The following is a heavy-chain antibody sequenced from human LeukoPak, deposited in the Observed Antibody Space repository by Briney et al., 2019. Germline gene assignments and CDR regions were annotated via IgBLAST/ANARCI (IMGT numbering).Heavy chain of an antibody. CDR1: GFTFSNYA. D-gene: IGHD2-2*01. Sequence: PGGSLRLSCAASGFTFSNYAMAWVRQIPGKGLEWVSVFSGSGGSTYYADSVKGRFTVSRDSSKNTLYLQMNNLRVDDTAIYYCASRPAPSLGPLDYWGQGTLVTVSS. J-gene: IGHJ4*02. CDR3: ASRPAPSLGPLDY. CDR2: FSGSGGST. V-gene: IGHV3-23*01.